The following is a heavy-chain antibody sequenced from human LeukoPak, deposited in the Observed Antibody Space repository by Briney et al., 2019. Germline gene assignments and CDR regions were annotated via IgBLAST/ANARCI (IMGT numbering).Heavy chain of an antibody. CDR3: ARQVTLGAFDI. CDR2: INPSGGST. Sequence: ASVKVSCKASGYTFTSYYMHWVRQAPGQGLEWMGVINPSGGSTNYAQNFQGRVTMTRDTSTSTVYMELSSLRSEDTAVYYCARQVTLGAFDIWGQGTMVTVSS. J-gene: IGHJ3*02. D-gene: IGHD4-4*01. CDR1: GYTFTSYY. V-gene: IGHV1-46*01.